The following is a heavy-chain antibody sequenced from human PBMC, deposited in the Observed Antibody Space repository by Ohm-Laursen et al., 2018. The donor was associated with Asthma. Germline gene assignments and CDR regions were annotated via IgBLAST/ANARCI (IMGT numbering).Heavy chain of an antibody. J-gene: IGHJ5*02. V-gene: IGHV1-8*01. CDR2: MNPNSGNT. Sequence: ASVKVSCNVSGYTFTSYDINWVRQATGQGLEWMGWMNPNSGNTGYAQKFQGRVTMTRNTSISTAYMELSSLRSEDTAVYYCARGGRPVTIFGDPGRDWFDPWGQGTLVTVSS. CDR1: GYTFTSYD. CDR3: ARGGRPVTIFGDPGRDWFDP. D-gene: IGHD3-3*01.